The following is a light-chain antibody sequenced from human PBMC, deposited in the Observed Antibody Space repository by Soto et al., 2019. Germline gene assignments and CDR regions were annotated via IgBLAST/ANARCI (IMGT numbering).Light chain of an antibody. Sequence: QSALTQPASVSGSPGQSITISCTGTSSDIGYYNYVSWYQQHTGKAPKLMIYEVNNRPSGVSSRFSGSKSDNTASLTISGLQAEDEAEYYCSSYSTSTTVFGGGTKLTVL. CDR1: SSDIGYYNY. CDR3: SSYSTSTTV. CDR2: EVN. V-gene: IGLV2-14*01. J-gene: IGLJ2*01.